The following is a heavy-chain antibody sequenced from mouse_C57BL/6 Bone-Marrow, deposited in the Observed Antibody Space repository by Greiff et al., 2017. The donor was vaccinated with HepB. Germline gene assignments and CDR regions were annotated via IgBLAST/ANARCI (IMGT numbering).Heavy chain of an antibody. V-gene: IGHV6-3*01. CDR1: GFTFSNYW. Sequence: EVMLVESGGGLVQPGGSMKLSCVASGFTFSNYWMNWVRQSPEKGLEWVAQIRLKSDNYATHYAESVKGRFTISRDDSKSSVYLQMNNLRAEDTGIYYCTGARRGFAYWGQGTLVTVSA. J-gene: IGHJ3*01. CDR2: IRLKSDNYAT. CDR3: TGARRGFAY.